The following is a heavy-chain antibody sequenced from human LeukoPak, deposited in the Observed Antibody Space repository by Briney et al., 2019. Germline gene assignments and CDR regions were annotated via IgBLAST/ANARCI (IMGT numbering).Heavy chain of an antibody. V-gene: IGHV3-9*01. D-gene: IGHD4-23*01. CDR2: ISWNSGSI. J-gene: IGHJ4*02. Sequence: PGGSLRLSCAASGFTFDDYAMHWVRQAPGKGLEWVSGISWNSGSIGYADSVKGRFTISRDNAKNSLYLQMNSLRAEDTALYYCAKDYGGRYRTGVDYWGQGTLVTVSS. CDR3: AKDYGGRYRTGVDY. CDR1: GFTFDDYA.